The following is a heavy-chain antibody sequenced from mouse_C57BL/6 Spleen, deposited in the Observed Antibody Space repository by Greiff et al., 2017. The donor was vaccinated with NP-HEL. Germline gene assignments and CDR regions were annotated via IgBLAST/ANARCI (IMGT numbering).Heavy chain of an antibody. CDR3: ARRPRSYYYAMDY. CDR1: GFTFSSYG. J-gene: IGHJ4*01. V-gene: IGHV5-6*01. CDR2: ISSGGSYT. Sequence: EVQLMESGGDLVKPGGSLKLSCAASGFTFSSYGMSWVRQTPDKRLEWVATISSGGSYTYYPDSVKGRFTISRDNAKNTLYLQMSSLKSEDTAMYYCARRPRSYYYAMDYWGQGTSVTVSS.